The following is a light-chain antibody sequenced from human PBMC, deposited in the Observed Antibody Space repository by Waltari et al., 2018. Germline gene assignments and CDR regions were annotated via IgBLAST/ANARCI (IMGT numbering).Light chain of an antibody. CDR3: QQYSDWIA. Sequence: EIVITQSPASLSVSPGERATLSCTASQTVTNDLAWYQQKPGQDPKLLIFGASTRATGVPARFSGSGSGTEFTLTIGSVQSEDFAVYYCQQYSDWIAFGGGTKVDLK. J-gene: IGKJ4*01. CDR2: GAS. CDR1: QTVTND. V-gene: IGKV3-15*01.